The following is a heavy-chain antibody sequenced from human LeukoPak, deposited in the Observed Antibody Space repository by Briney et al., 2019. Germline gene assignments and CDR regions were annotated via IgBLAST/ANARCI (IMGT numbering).Heavy chain of an antibody. CDR3: AREVLSYGDYVPMPDY. CDR2: ISYDGSNK. D-gene: IGHD4-17*01. V-gene: IGHV3-30-3*01. Sequence: PGGSLRLPCAASGFTFSSYAMHWVRQAPGKGLEWVAVISYDGSNKYYADSVKGRFTISRDNSKNTLYLQMNSLRAEDTAVYYCAREVLSYGDYVPMPDYWGQGTLVTVSS. J-gene: IGHJ4*02. CDR1: GFTFSSYA.